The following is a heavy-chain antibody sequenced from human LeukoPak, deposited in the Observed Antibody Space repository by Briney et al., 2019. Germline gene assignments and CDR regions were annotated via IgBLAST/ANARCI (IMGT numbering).Heavy chain of an antibody. J-gene: IGHJ4*02. CDR3: ARDIGDYYDSSGYYDTFDY. D-gene: IGHD3-22*01. CDR2: ISYDGSNK. V-gene: IGHV3-30*04. Sequence: GGSLRLSCAASGFTFSSYALHWVRQAPGKGLEWVAVISYDGSNKYYADSVKGRFTISRDNSKNTLYLQMNSLRVEDTAVYYCARDIGDYYDSSGYYDTFDYWGQGTLVTVSS. CDR1: GFTFSSYA.